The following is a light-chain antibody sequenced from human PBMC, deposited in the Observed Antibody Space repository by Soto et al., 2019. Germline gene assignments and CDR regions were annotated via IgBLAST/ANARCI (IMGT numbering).Light chain of an antibody. CDR3: QQSYSTPIT. V-gene: IGKV1-5*03. J-gene: IGKJ5*01. CDR1: QTISSF. CDR2: KAS. Sequence: DICMTQSTSTRSGSLGDIFIINSRSSQTISSFLAWYQQKPGKAPKLLIYKASTLKSGVPSRFSGSGSGTDFTLTISSLQPEDFATYYCQQSYSTPITLGQGTRLEFK.